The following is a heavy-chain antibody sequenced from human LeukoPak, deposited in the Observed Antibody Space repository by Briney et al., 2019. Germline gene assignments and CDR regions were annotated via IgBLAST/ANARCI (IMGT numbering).Heavy chain of an antibody. J-gene: IGHJ3*01. CDR2: ITGSGGTT. CDR3: AKDPNGHYVGAFDF. V-gene: IGHV3-23*01. CDR1: GFAFYRYA. D-gene: IGHD4-17*01. Sequence: GGSLRLSCAASGFAFYRYAMTWVRQAPGKGLEWVSVITGSGGTTYYADSVKGRFTISRDNSKNTLYLQMNSLRVEDTAVYYCAKDPNGHYVGAFDFWGQGTLVTISS.